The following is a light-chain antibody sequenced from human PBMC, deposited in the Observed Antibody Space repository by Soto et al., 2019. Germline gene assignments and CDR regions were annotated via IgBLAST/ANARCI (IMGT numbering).Light chain of an antibody. CDR2: GAS. CDR1: QSVSSIY. J-gene: IGKJ1*01. CDR3: QQYGSSSWT. V-gene: IGKV3-20*01. Sequence: VLTQSPGTLSLSPGERATLSCRASQSVSSIYLAWYQHKPGQAPGLLIYGASSRATGIPDRFSGSGSGTDFTLTISRLEPEDFAVYYCQQYGSSSWTFGRGTKVDIK.